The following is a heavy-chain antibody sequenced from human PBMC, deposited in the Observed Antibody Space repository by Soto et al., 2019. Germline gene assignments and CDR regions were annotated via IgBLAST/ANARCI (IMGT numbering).Heavy chain of an antibody. CDR1: GFTFSSYS. V-gene: IGHV3-21*01. Sequence: VPLVESGGGLVKPGGSLRLSCAASGFTFSSYSMNWVRQAPGKGLEWVSSISSSSSYIYYADSVKGRFTISRDNAKNSLYLQMNSLRAEDTAVYYCARDQGGSYYYYGMDVWGQGTTVTVSS. J-gene: IGHJ6*02. CDR3: ARDQGGSYYYYGMDV. CDR2: ISSSSSYI. D-gene: IGHD2-15*01.